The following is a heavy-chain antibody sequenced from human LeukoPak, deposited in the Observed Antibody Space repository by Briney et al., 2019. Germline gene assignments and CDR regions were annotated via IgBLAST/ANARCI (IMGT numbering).Heavy chain of an antibody. CDR2: ISGSGGSI. V-gene: IGHV3-23*01. CDR1: GFTFSSYA. J-gene: IGHJ4*02. CDR3: ARVEKWRSSGWYVFDY. D-gene: IGHD6-19*01. Sequence: GGSLRLSCAASGFTFSSYAMSWVRQAPGKGLEWVSAISGSGGSIYYADSVRGRFTISRDNSKNTLYLQMNSLRAEDTAVYYCARVEKWRSSGWYVFDYWGQGTLVTVSS.